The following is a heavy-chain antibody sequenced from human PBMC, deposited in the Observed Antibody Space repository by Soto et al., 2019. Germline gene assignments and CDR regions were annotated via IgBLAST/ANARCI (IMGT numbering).Heavy chain of an antibody. Sequence: SETLSLTCTVSGGSISSGGYFWSWIRQHPGKGLEWIGFIYYSGSTYYNPSLKSRVTISVDTSKNQFSLKLSSVTAADTAVYYCAREGAAPYYYYGMDVWGQRTTVTVSS. CDR3: AREGAAPYYYYGMDV. CDR1: GGSISSGGYF. V-gene: IGHV4-31*03. D-gene: IGHD6-6*01. J-gene: IGHJ6*02. CDR2: IYYSGST.